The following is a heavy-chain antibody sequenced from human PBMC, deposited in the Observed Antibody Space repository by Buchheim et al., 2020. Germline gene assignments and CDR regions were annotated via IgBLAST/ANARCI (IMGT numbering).Heavy chain of an antibody. J-gene: IGHJ6*02. CDR2: IWYDGSNK. Sequence: QVQLVESGGGVVQPGRSLRLSCAASGFTFSSYGMHWVRQAPGKGLEWVAVIWYDGSNKYYADSVKGRFTISRDNSKNTLYLQMNSLRAEDTAVYYCARTDQDMVRGTYYYYGMDVWGQGTT. V-gene: IGHV3-33*01. D-gene: IGHD3-10*01. CDR1: GFTFSSYG. CDR3: ARTDQDMVRGTYYYYGMDV.